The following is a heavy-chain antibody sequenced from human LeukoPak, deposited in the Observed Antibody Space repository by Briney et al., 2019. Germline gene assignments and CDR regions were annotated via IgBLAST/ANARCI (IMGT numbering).Heavy chain of an antibody. CDR2: ISGSGGST. V-gene: IGHV3-23*01. CDR3: AKGPFPEGADY. Sequence: PGGSLRLSCAASGFTFRSHDMSWVRQAPGKGLEWVSAISGSGGSTYYADSVKGRFTISRDNSKNTLYLQMNSLRAEDTAVYYCAKGPFPEGADYWGQGTLVTVSS. CDR1: GFTFRSHD. J-gene: IGHJ4*02.